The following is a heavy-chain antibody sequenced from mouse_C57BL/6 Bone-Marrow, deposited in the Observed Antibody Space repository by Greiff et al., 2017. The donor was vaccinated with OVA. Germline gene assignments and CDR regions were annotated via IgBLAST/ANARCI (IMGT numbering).Heavy chain of an antibody. CDR3: ARSRYYYGTSYVDY. Sequence: QVQLQQSGAELARPGASVKLSCKASGYTFTSYGISWVKQRTGQGLEWIGEIYPRSGNTYYNEKFKGKATLTADTSSSTAYRELRSLTSEDSAVYFCARSRYYYGTSYVDYWGQGTTLTVSS. CDR1: GYTFTSYG. CDR2: IYPRSGNT. V-gene: IGHV1-81*01. J-gene: IGHJ2*01. D-gene: IGHD1-1*01.